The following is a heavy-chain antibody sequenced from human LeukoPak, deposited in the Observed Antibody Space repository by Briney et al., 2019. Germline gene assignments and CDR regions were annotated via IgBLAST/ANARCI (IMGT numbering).Heavy chain of an antibody. CDR2: IWYDGSHQ. Sequence: AVIWYDGSHQYYADSVKGRFTISRDNSKNTLDLQMNSLRAEDTAVYYCARDRWQQLARDYWGQGALVTVSS. V-gene: IGHV3-33*01. J-gene: IGHJ4*02. D-gene: IGHD6-13*01. CDR3: ARDRWQQLARDY.